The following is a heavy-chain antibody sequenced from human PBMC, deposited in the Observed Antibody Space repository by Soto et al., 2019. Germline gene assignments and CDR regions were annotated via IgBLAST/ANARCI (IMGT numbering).Heavy chain of an antibody. D-gene: IGHD3-10*01. CDR2: ISGSGGIT. CDR1: GFTFSSYA. CDR3: ARARRGAPYYYTMDL. Sequence: LRLSCIASGFTFSSYAMTWVRQAPGKGLEWVSDISGSGGITYYADSVKGRFTISRDNSKNTLNLQMNSLRADDTAVYYCARARRGAPYYYTMDLWGQGTTVTVSS. V-gene: IGHV3-23*01. J-gene: IGHJ6*02.